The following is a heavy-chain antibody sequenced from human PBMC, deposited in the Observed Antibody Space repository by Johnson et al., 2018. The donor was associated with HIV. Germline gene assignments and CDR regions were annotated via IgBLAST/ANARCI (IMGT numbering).Heavy chain of an antibody. V-gene: IGHV3-30*18. CDR2: ISYDGSNK. D-gene: IGHD3-3*01. J-gene: IGHJ3*02. CDR3: AKDELGMGIGGAFDI. Sequence: QVQLVESGGGVVQPGGSLRLSCAASGFTFSSYGMHWVRQAPGKGLEWVAVISYDGSNKYYADSVKGRFTISRDNSKNTLYLQMNSLRAEDTAVYYCAKDELGMGIGGAFDIWGQGTMVTVSS. CDR1: GFTFSSYG.